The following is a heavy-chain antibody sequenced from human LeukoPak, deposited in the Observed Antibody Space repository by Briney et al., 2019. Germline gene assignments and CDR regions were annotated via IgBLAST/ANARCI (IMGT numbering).Heavy chain of an antibody. CDR2: INYSGST. V-gene: IGHV4-34*01. CDR3: ARRIALGRYYFDY. J-gene: IGHJ4*02. CDR1: GGSLSENY. Sequence: LETLSLTCAVYGGSLSENYYSWIRQPPGKGLEWIGEINYSGSTNYNPALKSRVSISVDTSKNQFSLKVNSVTAADTAVFYCARRIALGRYYFDYWAQGTPVTVSS. D-gene: IGHD3-9*01.